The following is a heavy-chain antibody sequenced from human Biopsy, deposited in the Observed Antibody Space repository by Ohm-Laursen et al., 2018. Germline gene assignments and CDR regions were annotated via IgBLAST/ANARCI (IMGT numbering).Heavy chain of an antibody. J-gene: IGHJ3*02. Sequence: LRLSCAASGFSFSSYGMHWVRQAPGKGLEWVAVLWYDGTNKYYADSVKGRFTISRDNSKNTLYLQMNSLRAEDTVMYYCARPTNARAGGAPFDIWGQGTMVTVSS. D-gene: IGHD1-1*01. CDR2: LWYDGTNK. V-gene: IGHV3-33*01. CDR3: ARPTNARAGGAPFDI. CDR1: GFSFSSYG.